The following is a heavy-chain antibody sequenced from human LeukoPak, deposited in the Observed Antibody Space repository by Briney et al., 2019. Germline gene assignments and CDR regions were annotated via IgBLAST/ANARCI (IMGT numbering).Heavy chain of an antibody. J-gene: IGHJ4*02. D-gene: IGHD1-26*01. CDR2: INPNSGGT. CDR1: RYILTGYY. Sequence: ASVKVSCKASRYILTGYYMHSVRQPPGQGLEWKGWINPNSGGTNSAQKLQGRVTMTSDASISTAYMELSRLTYDDTAVYYCARHPYSRSYHFHYWAQGTLVTVSS. V-gene: IGHV1-2*02. CDR3: ARHPYSRSYHFHY.